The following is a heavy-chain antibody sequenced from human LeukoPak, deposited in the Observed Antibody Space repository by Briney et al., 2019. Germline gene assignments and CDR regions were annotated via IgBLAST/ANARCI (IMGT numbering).Heavy chain of an antibody. Sequence: GGSLRLSCAASGFTFDNYAMNWVRQVPGKGLEWISLISWNSGTIGYADSVKGRFTISRDNANNFLYLQMNSLRAEDTALYYSARAYKDRSLAGKKEFFQHWGQGTLVTVSS. CDR1: GFTFDNYA. J-gene: IGHJ1*01. CDR3: ARAYKDRSLAGKKEFFQH. V-gene: IGHV3-9*01. D-gene: IGHD6-19*01. CDR2: ISWNSGTI.